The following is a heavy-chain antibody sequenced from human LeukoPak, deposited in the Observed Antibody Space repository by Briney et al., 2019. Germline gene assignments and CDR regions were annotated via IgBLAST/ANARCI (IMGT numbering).Heavy chain of an antibody. Sequence: KPSETLSLTCTVSGGSINGYYWSWIRQPAGKGLEWIGRIYTSGSTNYNASLKSRVSMSVDTSKNQFSLKLSSVTAADTAVFYCARENSGSYREFDYWGQGTLVTVSS. CDR3: ARENSGSYREFDY. V-gene: IGHV4-4*07. CDR2: IYTSGST. D-gene: IGHD1-26*01. J-gene: IGHJ4*02. CDR1: GGSINGYY.